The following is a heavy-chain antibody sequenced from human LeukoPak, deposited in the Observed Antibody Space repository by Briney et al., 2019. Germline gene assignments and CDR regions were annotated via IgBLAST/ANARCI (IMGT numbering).Heavy chain of an antibody. D-gene: IGHD3-10*01. Sequence: ASVKVSCKASGYIFTSYFMHWVRQAPGQGLEWMGLINPSGGSTRYAQKFQGRVTMTRDMSTSTVYMELSRLRSEDTAVYYCARDLTMVRGARYRPYNWFDPWGQGTLVTVSS. V-gene: IGHV1-46*01. CDR3: ARDLTMVRGARYRPYNWFDP. CDR1: GYIFTSYF. CDR2: INPSGGST. J-gene: IGHJ5*02.